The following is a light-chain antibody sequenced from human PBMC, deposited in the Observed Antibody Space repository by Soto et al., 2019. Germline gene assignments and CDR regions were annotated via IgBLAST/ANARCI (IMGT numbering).Light chain of an antibody. CDR2: HAS. V-gene: IGKV3-11*01. J-gene: IGKJ1*01. CDR1: QSVGSY. Sequence: EIVLTQSPATLSLSPGERATLSCRASQSVGSYLAWYQQKPGQAPRLPIYHASNRATGIPARFSGSGSGTDFTLTISSLETEDFSVYYCQQRSNWPRTFGQGTKVEIK. CDR3: QQRSNWPRT.